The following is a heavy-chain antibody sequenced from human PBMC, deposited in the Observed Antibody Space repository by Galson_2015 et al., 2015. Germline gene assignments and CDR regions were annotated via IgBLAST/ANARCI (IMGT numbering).Heavy chain of an antibody. CDR2: VSYDGSSQ. CDR3: AKDNRIAVAHHYYYGMDV. V-gene: IGHV3-30*18. Sequence: SLRLSCAASGFTFTSYGMHWVRQAPGKGLEWVAVVSYDGSSQYYADSVKGRFTISRDNSKNTLYLQMNSLRAEDTAVYYCAKDNRIAVAHHYYYGMDVWCQGTTVTVSS. J-gene: IGHJ6*02. D-gene: IGHD6-19*01. CDR1: GFTFTSYG.